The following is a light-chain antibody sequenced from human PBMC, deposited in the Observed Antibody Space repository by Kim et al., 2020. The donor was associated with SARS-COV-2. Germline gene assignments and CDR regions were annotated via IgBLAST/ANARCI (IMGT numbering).Light chain of an antibody. V-gene: IGLV3-1*01. CDR1: KLGDKY. Sequence: SVSPGQTARITCSGDKLGDKYACWYQQKPGQSPVLVIYRDSKRPSGISERFSGSNSENTATLTISGTQAMDEADYYCQAWDSSTVVFGGGTQLTVL. J-gene: IGLJ2*01. CDR2: RDS. CDR3: QAWDSSTVV.